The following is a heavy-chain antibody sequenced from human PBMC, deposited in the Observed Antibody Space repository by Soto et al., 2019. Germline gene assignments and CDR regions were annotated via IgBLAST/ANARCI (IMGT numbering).Heavy chain of an antibody. V-gene: IGHV3-30-3*01. CDR3: AGNLLAAAGTESDY. CDR1: GVTFSSYT. J-gene: IGHJ4*02. Sequence: PGGSLRLSCAASGVTFSSYTMHWVRQAPGKGLEWVAVISYDGSNKYYADSVRGRFTISRDNSKNTQYLQMNSLRAEDTAVYYCAGNLLAAAGTESDYWGQGTLVTVSS. CDR2: ISYDGSNK. D-gene: IGHD6-13*01.